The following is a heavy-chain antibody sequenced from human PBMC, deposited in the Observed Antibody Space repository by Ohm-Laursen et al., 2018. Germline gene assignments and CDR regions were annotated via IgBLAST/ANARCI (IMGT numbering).Heavy chain of an antibody. D-gene: IGHD3-22*01. J-gene: IGHJ4*02. CDR3: AREGYYYDLAY. Sequence: SLRLSCAASGFTFSDYYMSWIRQAPGKGLEWASYISSSGSTIYYADSVKGRFTISRDNAKNSLYLQMNSLRVEDTAVYYCAREGYYYDLAYWGQGTLVTVSS. V-gene: IGHV3-11*01. CDR2: ISSSGSTI. CDR1: GFTFSDYY.